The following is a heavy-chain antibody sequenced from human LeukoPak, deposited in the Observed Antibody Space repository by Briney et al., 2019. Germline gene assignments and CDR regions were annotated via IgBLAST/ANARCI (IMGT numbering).Heavy chain of an antibody. CDR2: ISYDGSNK. CDR1: GFTFSSYA. D-gene: IGHD6-19*01. V-gene: IGHV3-30*04. Sequence: GRSLRLSCAASGFTFSSYAMRWVRQGPGKGLGWVAGISYDGSNKYYANPVKSRFTISRDNSKNTLYLQMNSLRADDTAVYYCARENREQWLVFNFDYWGQGTLVTVSS. CDR3: ARENREQWLVFNFDY. J-gene: IGHJ4*02.